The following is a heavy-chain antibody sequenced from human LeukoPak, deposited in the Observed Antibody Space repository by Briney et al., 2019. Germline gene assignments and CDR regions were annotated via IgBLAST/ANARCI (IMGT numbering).Heavy chain of an antibody. CDR2: INPNSGGT. CDR1: GYTFTGYY. Sequence: ASVKVSCTASGYTFTGYYMHWVRQAPGQGLEWMGWINPNSGGTNYAQKFQGRVTMTRDTSISTAYMELSRLRSDDTAVYYCASITMVRGAYNWFDPWGQGTLVTVSS. D-gene: IGHD3-10*01. J-gene: IGHJ5*02. V-gene: IGHV1-2*02. CDR3: ASITMVRGAYNWFDP.